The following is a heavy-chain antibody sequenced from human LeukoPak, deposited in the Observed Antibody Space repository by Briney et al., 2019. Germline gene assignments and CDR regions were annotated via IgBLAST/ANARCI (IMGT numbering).Heavy chain of an antibody. CDR1: GFTFSSYG. CDR2: ISYDGSNK. Sequence: GGSLRLSCAASGFTFSSYGMHWVRQAPGKGLEWVAVISYDGSNKYYADSVKGRFTISRDNSKNTLYLQMNSLRAEDTAVYYCAKDPAWSSSWIYYYYGMDVWGQGTTVTVSS. J-gene: IGHJ6*02. CDR3: AKDPAWSSSWIYYYYGMDV. D-gene: IGHD6-13*01. V-gene: IGHV3-30*18.